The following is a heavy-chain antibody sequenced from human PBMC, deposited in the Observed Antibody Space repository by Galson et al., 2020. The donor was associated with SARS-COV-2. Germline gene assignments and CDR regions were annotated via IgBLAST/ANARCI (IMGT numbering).Heavy chain of an antibody. CDR3: ARVGHYYDSSGYYYSYDYYGSDV. CDR1: GYTFTSYG. Sequence: ASVKVSCKASGYTFTSYGISWVRQAPGQGLEWMGWISAYNGNTNYAQKLQGRVTMTTDTSTSTAYMELRSLRSDDTALYYCARVGHYYDSSGYYYSYDYYGSDVWGQGTTVTVSS. J-gene: IGHJ6*02. CDR2: ISAYNGNT. V-gene: IGHV1-18*04. D-gene: IGHD3-22*01.